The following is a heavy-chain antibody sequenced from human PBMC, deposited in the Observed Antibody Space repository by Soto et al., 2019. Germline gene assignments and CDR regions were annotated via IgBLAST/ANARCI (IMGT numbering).Heavy chain of an antibody. V-gene: IGHV3-23*01. CDR2: ISGSGGST. CDR3: AKDLGTPTMVRGVIIGDYYYYGMDV. Sequence: GGSLRLSCAASGFTFSSYAMSWVRQAPGKGLEWVSAISGSGGSTYYADSVKGRFTISRDNSKNTLYLQMNSLRAEDTAVYYCAKDLGTPTMVRGVIIGDYYYYGMDVWGQGTTVTVSS. D-gene: IGHD3-10*01. J-gene: IGHJ6*02. CDR1: GFTFSSYA.